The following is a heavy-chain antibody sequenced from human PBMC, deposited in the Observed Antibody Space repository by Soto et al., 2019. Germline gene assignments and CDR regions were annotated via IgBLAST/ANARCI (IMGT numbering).Heavy chain of an antibody. CDR1: GFTFSRYE. CDR2: IHISGTTI. Sequence: EVKLVESGGGLVQPGGSLRLSCAASGFTFSRYEMNWVRQAPGKGLEWISYIHISGTTIYYADSVKGRFTISRDNAKNSLCLQMNSLSAEDTAVYYCATRSGGGGAFDFWGQGTMVTVSS. V-gene: IGHV3-48*03. J-gene: IGHJ3*01. CDR3: ATRSGGGGAFDF. D-gene: IGHD3-10*01.